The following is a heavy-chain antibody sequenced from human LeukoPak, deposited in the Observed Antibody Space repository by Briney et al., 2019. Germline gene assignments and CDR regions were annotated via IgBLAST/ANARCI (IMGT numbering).Heavy chain of an antibody. D-gene: IGHD6-6*01. Sequence: SETLSLTCTVSGGSISRSSYYWGWIRQPPGKGLEWIGSIYYSGSTYYNPSLKSRVTISVDTSKNQFSLKLSSVTAADTAVYYCARDLYSSSLIDYWGQGTLVTVSS. CDR3: ARDLYSSSLIDY. V-gene: IGHV4-39*07. CDR2: IYYSGST. J-gene: IGHJ4*02. CDR1: GGSISRSSYY.